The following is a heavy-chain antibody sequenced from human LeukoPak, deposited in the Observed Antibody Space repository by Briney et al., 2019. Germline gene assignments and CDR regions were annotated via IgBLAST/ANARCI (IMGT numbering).Heavy chain of an antibody. Sequence: GGSLRLSCAATGFTFSTYWMSWVRQAPGKGLEWVANIKQDASEKYYVDSVKGRFTISRDNSKNTLYLQMNSLRVEDTAVYYCAREPGDSSGWSEWGQGTLVTVSS. CDR1: GFTFSTYW. D-gene: IGHD6-19*01. V-gene: IGHV3-7*01. CDR3: AREPGDSSGWSE. J-gene: IGHJ4*02. CDR2: IKQDASEK.